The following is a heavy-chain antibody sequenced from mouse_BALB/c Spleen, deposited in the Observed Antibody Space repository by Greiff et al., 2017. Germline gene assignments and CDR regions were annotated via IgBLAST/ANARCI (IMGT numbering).Heavy chain of an antibody. D-gene: IGHD2-3*01. CDR1: GFSLTSYG. CDR2: IWAGGST. J-gene: IGHJ1*01. CDR3: ARDSGLLRYFDV. Sequence: VKLQESGPGLVAPSQSLSITCTVSGFSLTSYGVHWVRQPPGKGLEWLGVIWAGGSTNYNSALMSRLSISKDNSKSQVFLKMNSLQTDDTAMYYCARDSGLLRYFDVWGAGTTVTVSS. V-gene: IGHV2-9*02.